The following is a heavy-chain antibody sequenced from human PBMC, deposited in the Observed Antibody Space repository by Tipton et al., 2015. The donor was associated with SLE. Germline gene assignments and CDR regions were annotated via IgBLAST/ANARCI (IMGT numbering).Heavy chain of an antibody. D-gene: IGHD3-10*01. CDR1: GGSISSYY. Sequence: TLSLTCTVSGGSISSYYWSWIRQPPGKGLEWIGSIYHSGSTYYNPSLKSRVTISVDKSKNQFSLKLSSVTAADTAVYYCARDLVRGVSGGYWGQGTLVTVSS. CDR3: ARDLVRGVSGGY. V-gene: IGHV4-59*12. CDR2: IYHSGST. J-gene: IGHJ4*02.